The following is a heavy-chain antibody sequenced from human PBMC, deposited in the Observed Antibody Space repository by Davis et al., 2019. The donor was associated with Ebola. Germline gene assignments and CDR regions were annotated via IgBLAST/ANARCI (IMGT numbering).Heavy chain of an antibody. CDR2: INHSGST. J-gene: IGHJ6*02. V-gene: IGHV4-34*01. CDR1: GGSFSGYY. CDR3: ARGQIFGVVKYYYYGMDV. Sequence: MPSETLSLTCPVYGGSFSGYYWSWIRQPPGKGLEWIGEINHSGSTNYNPSLKSRVTISVDTSKNQFSLKLSSVTAADTAVYYCARGQIFGVVKYYYYGMDVWGQGTTVTVSS. D-gene: IGHD3-3*01.